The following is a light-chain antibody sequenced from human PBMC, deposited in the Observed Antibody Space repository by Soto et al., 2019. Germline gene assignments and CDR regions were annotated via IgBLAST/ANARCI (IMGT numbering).Light chain of an antibody. CDR3: QHYTSSSST. Sequence: EIVLTQSPGTLSLSPGERATLSCRASQSVSSSDLVWYQQKRGQPPMLLFYGPSIRATGIPDRFSGSGSGTDFSLTISRLETEDFAVYYCQHYTSSSSTFGQGTKVEVK. J-gene: IGKJ1*01. V-gene: IGKV3-20*01. CDR2: GPS. CDR1: QSVSSSD.